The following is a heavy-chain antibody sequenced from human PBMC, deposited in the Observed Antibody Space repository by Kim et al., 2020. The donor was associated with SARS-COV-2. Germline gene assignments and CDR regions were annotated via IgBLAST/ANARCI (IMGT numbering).Heavy chain of an antibody. J-gene: IGHJ4*02. CDR2: ISWNSGSI. V-gene: IGHV3-9*01. D-gene: IGHD6-19*01. CDR1: GFTFDDYA. Sequence: GGSLRLSCAASGFTFDDYAMHWVRQAPGKGLEWVSGISWNSGSIGYADSVKGRFTISRDNAKNSLYLQMNSLRAEDTALYYCAKGVAGSGYYFDYWGQGTLVTVSS. CDR3: AKGVAGSGYYFDY.